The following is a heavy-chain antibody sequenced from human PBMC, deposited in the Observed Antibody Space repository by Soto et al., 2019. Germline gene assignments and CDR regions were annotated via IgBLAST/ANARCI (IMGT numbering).Heavy chain of an antibody. CDR1: GFTFTSSA. D-gene: IGHD2-8*01. J-gene: IGHJ4*02. CDR2: IAVGSGYT. CDR3: AADATAWQQMVPSDY. V-gene: IGHV1-58*01. Sequence: SVKVSCKASGFTFTSSAFQWVRQARGQRLEWIGWIAVGSGYTNYAQRFQDRVTLTRDMSTATTYMELSRLASEDTAIYYCAADATAWQQMVPSDYWGQGTLVTVSS.